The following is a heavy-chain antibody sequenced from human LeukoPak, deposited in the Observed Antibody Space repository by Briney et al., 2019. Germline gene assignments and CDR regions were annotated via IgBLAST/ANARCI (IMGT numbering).Heavy chain of an antibody. CDR2: IYYSGST. CDR1: GGSISSSNW. CDR3: ARLPVY. J-gene: IGHJ4*02. Sequence: PSGTLSLTCAVSGGSISSSNWWSWVRQPPGKGLEWIGSIYYSGSTYYNPSLKSRVTISVDTSKNQFSLKLSSVTAADTAVYYCARLPVYWGQGTLVTVSS. V-gene: IGHV4-4*02.